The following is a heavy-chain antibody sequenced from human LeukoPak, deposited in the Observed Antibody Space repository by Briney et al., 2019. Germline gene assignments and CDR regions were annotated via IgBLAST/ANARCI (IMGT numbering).Heavy chain of an antibody. CDR2: ISYDGGST. J-gene: IGHJ4*02. CDR1: GFTFSTYA. Sequence: PGRSLRLFCAASGFTFSTYAMHWVRQAPGKGLEWVAIISYDGGSTSYADSVKGRFTISRDNSKNTLYLQMSSLRTEDTAVYYCAKIEGSSSYYFDYWGQGTLVTVSS. CDR3: AKIEGSSSYYFDY. D-gene: IGHD6-6*01. V-gene: IGHV3-30*18.